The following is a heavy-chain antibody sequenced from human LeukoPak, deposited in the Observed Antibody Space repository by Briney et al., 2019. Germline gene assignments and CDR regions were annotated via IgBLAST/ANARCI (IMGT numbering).Heavy chain of an antibody. V-gene: IGHV3-30*04. CDR1: GFTFSSYA. D-gene: IGHD3-22*01. J-gene: IGHJ4*02. Sequence: GGSLRLSCAASGFTFSSYAMHWVRQAPGKGLEWVAVISYDGSNKYYADSVKGRFTISRDNSKNTLYLQMNSLRAEDTAVHYCAREMYYYDSSGYPQGVGRYFDYWGQGTLVTVSS. CDR3: AREMYYYDSSGYPQGVGRYFDY. CDR2: ISYDGSNK.